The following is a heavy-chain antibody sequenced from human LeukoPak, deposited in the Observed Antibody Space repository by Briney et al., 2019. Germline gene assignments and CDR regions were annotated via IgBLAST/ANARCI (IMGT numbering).Heavy chain of an antibody. Sequence: SETLSLTCAVYGGSFSGYYWSWIRQPPGKGLEWIGEINHSGSTNYNPSLKSRVTISVDTSKNQFSLRLSSVTAADTAVYYCARGRGEGRGISMVRGVRAPSYNWFDPWGHGTLVTVSS. CDR2: INHSGST. D-gene: IGHD3-10*01. CDR1: GGSFSGYY. CDR3: ARGRGEGRGISMVRGVRAPSYNWFDP. V-gene: IGHV4-34*01. J-gene: IGHJ5*02.